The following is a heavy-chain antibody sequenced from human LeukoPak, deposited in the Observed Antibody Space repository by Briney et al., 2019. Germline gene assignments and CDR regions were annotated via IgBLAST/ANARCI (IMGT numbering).Heavy chain of an antibody. D-gene: IGHD2-15*01. V-gene: IGHV3-23*01. J-gene: IGHJ4*02. CDR3: AKSGLNRFDY. CDR2: ISGSSSGGNT. Sequence: PGGSLRLSCAASGFTFSSYEMNWVRQAPGKGLEWVSTISGSSSGGNTYYADSVKGRFTISRDNSKNTLYLQMNSLRAEDTAIYYCAKSGLNRFDYWGQGTLVTVSS. CDR1: GFTFSSYE.